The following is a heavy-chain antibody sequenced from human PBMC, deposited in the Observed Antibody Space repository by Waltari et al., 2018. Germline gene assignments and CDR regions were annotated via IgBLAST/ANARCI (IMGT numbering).Heavy chain of an antibody. Sequence: EVQLVESVGGLVKPGGVLRLACAAAGFTSNDAWMNWVRQAPGKGLEWVGSIKSKTDGGTIDCAAPVKGRFTLSRDDSKNTLFLQMNSLKSEDTAVYYCTTLRQWSFDYWGQGALVTVSS. CDR1: GFTSNDAW. CDR3: TTLRQWSFDY. V-gene: IGHV3-15*07. J-gene: IGHJ4*02. CDR2: IKSKTDGGTI. D-gene: IGHD6-19*01.